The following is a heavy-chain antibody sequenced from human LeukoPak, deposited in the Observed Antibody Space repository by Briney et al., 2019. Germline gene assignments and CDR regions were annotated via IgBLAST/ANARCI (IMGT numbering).Heavy chain of an antibody. J-gene: IGHJ4*02. CDR1: GFTFDDYA. Sequence: GGSLRLSCAASGFTFDDYAMHWVRHAPGKGLEWVSGISWNSGSIGYADSVKGRFTISRDNAKNSLYLQMNSLRAEDTAVYYCARDSITVFGVVTGWGQGTLVTVSS. V-gene: IGHV3-9*01. CDR3: ARDSITVFGVVTG. CDR2: ISWNSGSI. D-gene: IGHD3-3*01.